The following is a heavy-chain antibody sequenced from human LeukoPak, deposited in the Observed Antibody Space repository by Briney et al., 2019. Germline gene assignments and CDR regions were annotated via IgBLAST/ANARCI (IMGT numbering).Heavy chain of an antibody. CDR2: ISWDSGSI. V-gene: IGHV3-9*01. Sequence: PGGSLRLSCAASGFTFDDYAMHWVRHAPGKGLEWVSGISWDSGSIGYADSVKGRFTISRDNAKNSLYLQMNSLRAEDTALYYCAKDKVGIAVAATYYFDYWAREPWSPSPQ. D-gene: IGHD6-19*01. J-gene: IGHJ4*02. CDR1: GFTFDDYA. CDR3: AKDKVGIAVAATYYFDY.